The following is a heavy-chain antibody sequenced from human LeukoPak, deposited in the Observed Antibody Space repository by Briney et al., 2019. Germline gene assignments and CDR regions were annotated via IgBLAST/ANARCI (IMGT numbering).Heavy chain of an antibody. CDR1: GGSISSYY. J-gene: IGHJ2*01. D-gene: IGHD4-17*01. Sequence: SETLSLTCTDSGGSISSYYWSWIRQPAGKGLKWIGRIYTSGSTNYNPSLKSRVTMSVDTSKNQFSLKLSSVTAADTAVYYCARDRGTVTTSGYFDLWGRGTLVTVSS. CDR3: ARDRGTVTTSGYFDL. V-gene: IGHV4-4*07. CDR2: IYTSGST.